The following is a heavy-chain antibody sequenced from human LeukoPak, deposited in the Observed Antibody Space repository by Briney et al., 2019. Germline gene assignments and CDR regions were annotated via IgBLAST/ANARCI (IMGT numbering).Heavy chain of an antibody. V-gene: IGHV4-61*01. J-gene: IGHJ1*01. D-gene: IGHD3-22*01. CDR2: IYYSGST. CDR1: GGSISSGSYY. Sequence: SQTLSLTCTVSGGSISSGSYYWSWIRQPPGKGLEWIGYIYYSGSTNYNPSLKSRVTISVDTSKNQFSLKLSSVTAADPAVYYCASHYELFQHWGQGTLVTVSS. CDR3: ASHYELFQH.